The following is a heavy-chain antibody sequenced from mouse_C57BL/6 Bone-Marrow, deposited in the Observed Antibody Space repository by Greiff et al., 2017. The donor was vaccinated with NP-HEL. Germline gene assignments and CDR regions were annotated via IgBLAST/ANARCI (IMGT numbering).Heavy chain of an antibody. J-gene: IGHJ2*01. V-gene: IGHV5-16*01. D-gene: IGHD2-1*01. Sequence: EVQRVESEGGLVQPGSSMKLSCTASGFTFSDYYMAWVRQVPEKGQEWVANINYDGSSTYYLDSLKSRFIISRGNAKNILYRQRSRLKSEDTATYYGARGGPLWYLDYWGQGTTLTVSS. CDR3: ARGGPLWYLDY. CDR1: GFTFSDYY. CDR2: INYDGSST.